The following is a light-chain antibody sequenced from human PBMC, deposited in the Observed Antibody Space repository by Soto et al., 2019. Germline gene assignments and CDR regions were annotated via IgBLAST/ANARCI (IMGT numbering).Light chain of an antibody. Sequence: EIVVTQSPATLSVSPGERATLSCRASQSVNTNFAWYQQKPGQAPRLLIYGASTRATGIPARFSGSGSGTEFTLTISSLEPEDSAVYYCLHRSNWPTFGQGTKVDIK. CDR2: GAS. CDR3: LHRSNWPT. J-gene: IGKJ1*01. V-gene: IGKV3-15*01. CDR1: QSVNTN.